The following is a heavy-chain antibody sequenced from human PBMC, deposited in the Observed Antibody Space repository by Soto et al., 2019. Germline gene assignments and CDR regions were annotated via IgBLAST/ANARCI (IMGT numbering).Heavy chain of an antibody. Sequence: EVQLLESGGGLVQPGGSLRLSCAASGFTFSSYAMSWVRQAPGKGLEWVSAISGSGGSTYYAEAVKGLFTIYRDNSKNTLYLQMNSLRAEDTAVYYCAKGVGDHCSSTFCYEYYFDYWGQGTLVTVSS. V-gene: IGHV3-23*01. J-gene: IGHJ4*02. CDR3: AKGVGDHCSSTFCYEYYFDY. CDR1: GFTFSSYA. CDR2: ISGSGGST. D-gene: IGHD2-2*01.